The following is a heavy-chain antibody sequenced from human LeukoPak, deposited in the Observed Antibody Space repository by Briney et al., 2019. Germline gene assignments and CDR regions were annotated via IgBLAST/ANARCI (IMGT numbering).Heavy chain of an antibody. J-gene: IGHJ4*02. D-gene: IGHD2-15*01. CDR3: ARLTGSYYDN. V-gene: IGHV1-69*13. CDR1: GGTFSSYA. Sequence: SVKVSCKASGGTFSSYAISWVPQAPGQGLEWMGGIIPIFGTAIYAQKFQGRVTITADESTSTAYMELSSLRSEDTAVYYCARLTGSYYDNWGQGTLVTVSS. CDR2: IIPIFGTA.